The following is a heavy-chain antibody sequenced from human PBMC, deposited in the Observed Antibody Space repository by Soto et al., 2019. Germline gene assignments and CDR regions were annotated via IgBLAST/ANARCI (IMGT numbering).Heavy chain of an antibody. CDR3: GREGSNGTLRFDH. CDR1: VGTFSSYA. Sequence: SVKVSCKASVGTFSSYAISWVRQAPGQGLEWMGGIIPIFGTANYAQKFQGRVTITADESTSTAYMELSSLRSEDTAVYYCGREGSNGTLRFDHWGQGTLVTVSS. CDR2: IIPIFGTA. V-gene: IGHV1-69*13. J-gene: IGHJ5*02. D-gene: IGHD5-18*01.